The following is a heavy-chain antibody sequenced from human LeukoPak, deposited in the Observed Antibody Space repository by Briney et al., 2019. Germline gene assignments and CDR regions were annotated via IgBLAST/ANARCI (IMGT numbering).Heavy chain of an antibody. Sequence: ASVKVSCKASGYTFTDYYMHWVRQAPGQGLEWMGWINPNSGGTNYAQKFQGRVTMTRDTSISTAYMELSRLTSDDTAVYYCARISGIEVAGTAGWGQGTLVTVSS. V-gene: IGHV1-2*02. D-gene: IGHD6-19*01. CDR1: GYTFTDYY. J-gene: IGHJ4*02. CDR3: ARISGIEVAGTAG. CDR2: INPNSGGT.